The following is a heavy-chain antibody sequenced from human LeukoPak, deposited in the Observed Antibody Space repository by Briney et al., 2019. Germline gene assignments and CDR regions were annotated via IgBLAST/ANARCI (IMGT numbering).Heavy chain of an antibody. D-gene: IGHD5-24*01. Sequence: GGSLRLSCAASGFTFSDSAMSWDRQAPGKGLEWVSLISFSGANTYYADSVKGRFTISRDNSKDTLYLLMNSLRAEDTAIYYCARDIQLSTWGLGTMVTVSS. J-gene: IGHJ3*01. CDR1: GFTFSDSA. CDR3: ARDIQLST. CDR2: ISFSGANT. V-gene: IGHV3-23*01.